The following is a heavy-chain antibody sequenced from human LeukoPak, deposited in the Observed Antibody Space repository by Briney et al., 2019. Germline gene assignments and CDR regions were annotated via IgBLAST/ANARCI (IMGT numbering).Heavy chain of an antibody. J-gene: IGHJ6*03. CDR3: AKGGGTSRQYYMDV. CDR1: GFTFDDYA. CDR2: ISWNSGSI. D-gene: IGHD2-2*01. Sequence: GRSLRLSCAASGFTFDDYAMHWVRQAPGKGLEWVSGISWNSGSIGYADSVKGRFTISRDNAKNSLYLQMNSLRAEDTALYYCAKGGGTSRQYYMDVWGKGTTVTVSS. V-gene: IGHV3-9*01.